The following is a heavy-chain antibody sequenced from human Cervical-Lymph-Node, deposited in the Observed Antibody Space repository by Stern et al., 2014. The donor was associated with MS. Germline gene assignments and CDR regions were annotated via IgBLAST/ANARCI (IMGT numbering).Heavy chain of an antibody. J-gene: IGHJ4*02. CDR1: GFTFSSYG. CDR2: IWYDASKK. Sequence: VQLVESGGDVVQPGRSLRLSCAASGFTFSSYGMPWVRQAPGKGLEWVAVIWYDASKKYHADSVMGRFTISRDNSKNTLYLQMNSLRAEDTAIYYCARDQKTVRGEMINLDYWGQGTLVTVSS. D-gene: IGHD3-10*01. V-gene: IGHV3-33*01. CDR3: ARDQKTVRGEMINLDY.